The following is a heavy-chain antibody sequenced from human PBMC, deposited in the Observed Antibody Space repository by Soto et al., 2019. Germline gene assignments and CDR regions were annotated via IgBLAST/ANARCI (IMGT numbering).Heavy chain of an antibody. J-gene: IGHJ4*02. Sequence: ASVKFSCKASGYIFTSYYIHWVRQAPGQVRECMVWINRLDGGRMFXXSFQGRVXXTGDRSTSTVXVEVSXVRSEDTAVYNCARHGPPLDYWRQGTPVTVSS. CDR1: GYIFTSYY. V-gene: IGHV1-46*01. CDR2: INRLDGGR. CDR3: ARHGPPLDY.